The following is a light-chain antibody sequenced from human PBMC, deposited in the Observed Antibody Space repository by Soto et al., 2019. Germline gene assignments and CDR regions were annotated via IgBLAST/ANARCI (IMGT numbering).Light chain of an antibody. J-gene: IGKJ2*01. CDR1: QSVSSGY. V-gene: IGKV3-20*01. CDR2: GAS. Sequence: EIVLTQSPGTLSLSPRDRVTLSCRASQSVSSGYLAWYQQKPGQAPRLLIYGASSRATGIPDRFSGSGSGTDFTLTISRLEPEDFAVYYCQHYGSSPYTFGQGTKLEIK. CDR3: QHYGSSPYT.